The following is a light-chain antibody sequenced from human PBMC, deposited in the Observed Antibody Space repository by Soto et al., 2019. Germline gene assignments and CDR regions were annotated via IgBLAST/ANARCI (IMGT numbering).Light chain of an antibody. CDR2: AAS. CDR1: QSVSSY. V-gene: IGKV3-11*01. J-gene: IGKJ3*01. CDR3: QKRSNWPGT. Sequence: EIVLTQSPATLSLSPGERATLSCRASQSVSSYLAWYQQKPAQAPRLLIYAASNRATGIPARFSGSGSGTDFTRTISRLEHEAFAVYYCQKRSNWPGTFGPGTKVDIK.